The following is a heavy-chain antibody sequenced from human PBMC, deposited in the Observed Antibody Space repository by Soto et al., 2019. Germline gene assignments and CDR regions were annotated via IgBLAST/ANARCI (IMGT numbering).Heavy chain of an antibody. D-gene: IGHD3-10*01. Sequence: GGSLRLSCAASEFTFSTCWMMWVRQAPGKGLEWVANINQDGSERYYVDSVKGRFTISRDNAKNSLYLQMNSLRAEDTAVYYCVKDNRGSYWGQGTLVTVSS. J-gene: IGHJ4*02. V-gene: IGHV3-7*01. CDR3: VKDNRGSY. CDR1: EFTFSTCW. CDR2: INQDGSER.